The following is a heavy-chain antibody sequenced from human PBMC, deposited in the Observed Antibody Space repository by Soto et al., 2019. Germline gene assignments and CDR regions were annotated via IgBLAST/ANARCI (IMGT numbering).Heavy chain of an antibody. CDR1: GYTFSSYG. J-gene: IGHJ5*02. V-gene: IGHV1-18*01. CDR2: ISGYNGNT. D-gene: IGHD3-10*01. CDR3: ARGSITMVRGVIINWFDP. Sequence: ASVKVSCKASGYTFSSYGISWVRQAPGQGLEWMGWISGYNGNTNFAQNLQGRVTMTTDTPTSTAFMELRSLRSDDTAVYYCARGSITMVRGVIINWFDPWGQGTLVTVSS.